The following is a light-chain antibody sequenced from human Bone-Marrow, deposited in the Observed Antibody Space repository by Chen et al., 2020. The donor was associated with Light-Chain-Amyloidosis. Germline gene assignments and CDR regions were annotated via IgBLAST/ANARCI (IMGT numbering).Light chain of an antibody. Sequence: QSPLPQPASVSGSPGQSLTISCPGTSSDVGGDNHVSWYQQHPDKAPKLMIYEVTNRPSWVPDRFSGSKSDNTASLTISGLQTEDEADYFCSSYTITNTLVFGSGTRVTVL. CDR2: EVT. CDR1: SSDVGGDNH. CDR3: SSYTITNTLV. V-gene: IGLV2-14*01. J-gene: IGLJ1*01.